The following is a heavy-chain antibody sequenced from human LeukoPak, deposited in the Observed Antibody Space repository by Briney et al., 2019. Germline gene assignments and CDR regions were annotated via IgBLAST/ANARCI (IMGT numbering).Heavy chain of an antibody. Sequence: ASVKVSCKASGGTFSSYAISWVRQAPGQGLEWMGWISAYNGNTNYAQKLKGRVTMTTDTSPSTAYMELRSLRSDDTAVYHCAREYYGSGSYYYGYWGQGTLVTVSS. CDR1: GGTFSSYA. CDR2: ISAYNGNT. D-gene: IGHD3-10*01. J-gene: IGHJ4*02. CDR3: AREYYGSGSYYYGY. V-gene: IGHV1-18*01.